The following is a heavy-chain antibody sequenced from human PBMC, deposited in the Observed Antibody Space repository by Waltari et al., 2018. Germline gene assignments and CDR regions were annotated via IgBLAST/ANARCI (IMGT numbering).Heavy chain of an antibody. CDR1: GFTFSSTG. D-gene: IGHD6-19*01. CDR3: ARDLDSSGWGY. CDR2: IKQDGSEK. Sequence: EVQLVESGGGLVQPGGSMRLSCAASGFTFSSTGMSCVRQAPGKGLEWVANIKQDGSEKYYVDSVKGRFTISRDNAKNSLYLQMNSLRAEDTAVYYCARDLDSSGWGYWGQGTLVTVSS. J-gene: IGHJ4*02. V-gene: IGHV3-7*01.